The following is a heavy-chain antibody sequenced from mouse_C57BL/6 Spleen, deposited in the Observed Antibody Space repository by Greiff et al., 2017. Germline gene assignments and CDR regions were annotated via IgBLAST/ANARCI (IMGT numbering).Heavy chain of an antibody. Sequence: EVKVVESGEGLVKPGGSLKLSCAASGFTFSSYAMSWVRQTPEKRLEWVAYISSGGDYIYYADTVKGRVTISRDNARNTLYLQMSSLKSEDTAMYYCTRDRGGYGTLYYYAMDYWGQGTSVTVSS. CDR2: ISSGGDYI. J-gene: IGHJ4*01. V-gene: IGHV5-9-1*02. D-gene: IGHD2-1*01. CDR1: GFTFSSYA. CDR3: TRDRGGYGTLYYYAMDY.